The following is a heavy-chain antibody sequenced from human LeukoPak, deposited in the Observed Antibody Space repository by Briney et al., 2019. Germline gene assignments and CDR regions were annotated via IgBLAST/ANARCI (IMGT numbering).Heavy chain of an antibody. D-gene: IGHD3-22*01. CDR2: ISAGNGNT. CDR3: ARDLEVSLPLTYYYDSSGYYSGSTFDY. J-gene: IGHJ4*02. V-gene: IGHV1-3*01. Sequence: ASVKVSCKASGYTFTSYAMHWVRQAPGQRLEWMGWISAGNGNTKYSQKFQGRVTITRDTSASTAYMELSSLRSEDTAVYYCARDLEVSLPLTYYYDSSGYYSGSTFDYWGQGTLVTVSS. CDR1: GYTFTSYA.